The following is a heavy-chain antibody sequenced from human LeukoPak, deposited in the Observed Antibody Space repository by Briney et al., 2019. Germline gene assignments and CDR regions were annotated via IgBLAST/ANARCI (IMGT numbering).Heavy chain of an antibody. CDR3: PRTRVLLSFGDLSSFDY. CDR1: GYSFSTYY. V-gene: IGHV1-2*02. Sequence: ASVKVSCKVSGYSFSTYYLRWIRQAPGQGLEWMGWINPNSGGTNYAQKFQGRVTMTRETSISTAYMELSRLRSDDTAVHCRPRTRVLLSFGDLSSFDYWGQGTLVTVSS. J-gene: IGHJ4*02. CDR2: INPNSGGT. D-gene: IGHD3-10*01.